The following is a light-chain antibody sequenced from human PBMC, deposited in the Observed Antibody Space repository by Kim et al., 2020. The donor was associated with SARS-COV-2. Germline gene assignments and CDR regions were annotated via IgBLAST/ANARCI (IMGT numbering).Light chain of an antibody. Sequence: ASVRDRVTIPCRASQSISTWLAWYQQKPGKAPNLLIYRASSLQSAVPSRFSGSGSVTEFTLTISSLQPDDFATYYCQHYNSYPWTFGQGTKVDIK. CDR3: QHYNSYPWT. J-gene: IGKJ1*01. V-gene: IGKV1-5*03. CDR2: RAS. CDR1: QSISTW.